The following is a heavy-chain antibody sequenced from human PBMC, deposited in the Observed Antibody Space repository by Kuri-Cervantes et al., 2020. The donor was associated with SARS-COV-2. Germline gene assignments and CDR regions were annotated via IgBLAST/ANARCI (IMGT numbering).Heavy chain of an antibody. Sequence: SETLSLTCTVSGDPMSSGNYYWSWIRQPAGKGLEWIGHIYTTGTTNYNPSLKSRVSISVDKSKSQFSLKLSSVTAADTAVYYCARVSWMQLRHRYFDNWGQGTLVTVSS. CDR2: IYTTGTT. CDR1: GDPMSSGNYY. J-gene: IGHJ4*02. CDR3: ARVSWMQLRHRYFDN. D-gene: IGHD5-18*01. V-gene: IGHV4-61*09.